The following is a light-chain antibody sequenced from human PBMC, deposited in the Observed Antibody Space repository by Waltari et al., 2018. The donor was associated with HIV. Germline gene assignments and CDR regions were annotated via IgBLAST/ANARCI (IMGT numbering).Light chain of an antibody. CDR1: QGISSW. Sequence: DIHLTKSPSSVSASVGDRVTIPCRASQGISSWLAWYQQKPGKAPNLLIYAASTLQSGVPSRFSGSISGTDFTLTINSLQPEDFATYYCQQADSFPITFGQGTRLDLK. V-gene: IGKV1D-12*01. J-gene: IGKJ5*01. CDR3: QQADSFPIT. CDR2: AAS.